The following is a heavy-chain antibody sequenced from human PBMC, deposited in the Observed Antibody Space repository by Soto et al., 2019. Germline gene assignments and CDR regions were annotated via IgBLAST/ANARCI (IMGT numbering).Heavy chain of an antibody. CDR3: ARRYSTNTKGLDV. CDR2: MNPNSGNT. J-gene: IGHJ6*02. V-gene: IGHV1-8*01. CDR1: GYTFTNYA. D-gene: IGHD2-2*01. Sequence: QVQLVQCGAEVKKPGASVKVSCKASGYTFTNYAINWVRQASGQGLEWMGWMNPNSGNTGYTQKFQGRITMTRNTFISTAYMELTSLTSDDTALYYCARRYSTNTKGLDVWGQGTTVTVSS.